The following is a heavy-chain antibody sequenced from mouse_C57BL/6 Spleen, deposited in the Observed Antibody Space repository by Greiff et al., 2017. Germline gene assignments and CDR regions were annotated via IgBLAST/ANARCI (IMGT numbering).Heavy chain of an antibody. D-gene: IGHD2-1*01. V-gene: IGHV1-72*01. CDR2: IDPNSGGT. CDR3: ARGGNYEAMDY. CDR1: GYTFTSYW. Sequence: QVQLQQPGAELVKPGASVKLSCKASGYTFTSYWMHWVKQRPGRGLEWIGWIDPNSGGTKYNEKFKSKATLTVDKPSSTAYMQLSSLTSEDSAVYYCARGGNYEAMDYWGQGTSVTVSS. J-gene: IGHJ4*01.